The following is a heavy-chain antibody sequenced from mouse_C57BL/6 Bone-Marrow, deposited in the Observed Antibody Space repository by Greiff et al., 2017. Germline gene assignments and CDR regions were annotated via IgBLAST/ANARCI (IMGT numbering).Heavy chain of an antibody. J-gene: IGHJ2*01. V-gene: IGHV1-55*01. CDR3: ARSDPIGRSFDD. CDR2: IYPTSGRT. Sequence: QVQLQQPGAELVKPGASVKMSCKASGYTFTSYWITWVKQRPGQGLEWIGDIYPTSGRTNYNEKFKSKATMTVDTSSNTAYMQRSSLTSEDSAVYYCARSDPIGRSFDDWGQGTTLTVSS. CDR1: GYTFTSYW.